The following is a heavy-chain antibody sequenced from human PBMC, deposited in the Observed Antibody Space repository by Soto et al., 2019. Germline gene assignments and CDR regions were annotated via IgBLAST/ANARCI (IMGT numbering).Heavy chain of an antibody. CDR2: ISGSGSNT. CDR3: AKNQGVELVPLATVDWFDP. Sequence: PGGSLRLSCAASGFTFSSYAVTWVRQAPGKGLEWVSGISGSGSNTYYRDSVKGRFTISRDNSKSTVYLELNNLSAEDTAVYHCAKNQGVELVPLATVDWFDPWGQGSVVTVSS. D-gene: IGHD1-26*01. V-gene: IGHV3-23*01. J-gene: IGHJ5*02. CDR1: GFTFSSYA.